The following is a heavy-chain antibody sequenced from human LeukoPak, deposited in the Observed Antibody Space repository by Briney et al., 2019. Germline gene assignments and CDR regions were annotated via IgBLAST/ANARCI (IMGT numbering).Heavy chain of an antibody. CDR1: GDSFSSHY. CDR2: ISYRGST. D-gene: IGHD4-17*01. CDR3: ARDLVTVTKGFDI. Sequence: SETLSLTCIVSGDSFSSHYWTWIRQPPGKGLEWTGYISYRGSTNYNPSLKSRVTISIDTSKNQFSLRLSSVTAADTAVYYCARDLVTVTKGFDIWGQGTMVSVSS. V-gene: IGHV4-59*11. J-gene: IGHJ3*02.